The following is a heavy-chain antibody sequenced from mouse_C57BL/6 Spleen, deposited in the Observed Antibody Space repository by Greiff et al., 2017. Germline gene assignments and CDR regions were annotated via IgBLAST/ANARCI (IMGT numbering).Heavy chain of an antibody. CDR1: GFSLSTSGMG. D-gene: IGHD1-1*01. Sequence: QVTLKESGPGILQSSQTLSLTCSFSGFSLSTSGMGVSWIRQPSGKGLVWLAHIYWDDDKRYNPSLKSRLTISKDTSRNQVFLKITSVDTADTATYSCARRAHYGSSSYWYFDVWGTGTTVTVSS. CDR2: IYWDDDK. V-gene: IGHV8-12*01. CDR3: ARRAHYGSSSYWYFDV. J-gene: IGHJ1*03.